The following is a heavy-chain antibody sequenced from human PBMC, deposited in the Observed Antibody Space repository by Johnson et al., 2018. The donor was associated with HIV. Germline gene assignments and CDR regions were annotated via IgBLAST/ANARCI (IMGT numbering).Heavy chain of an antibody. V-gene: IGHV3-49*04. J-gene: IGHJ3*02. Sequence: VQLVESGGGLVQPGRSLRLSCTASGFTFGDYAMSWVRQAPGKGLEWVGFIRSKAYGGTTEYAASVKGRFTISRDDSNSIAYLQMNSLKTEDTAVYYCTRAEWHDAFDIWGQGTMVTVSS. CDR2: IRSKAYGGTT. CDR3: TRAEWHDAFDI. CDR1: GFTFGDYA. D-gene: IGHD1-14*01.